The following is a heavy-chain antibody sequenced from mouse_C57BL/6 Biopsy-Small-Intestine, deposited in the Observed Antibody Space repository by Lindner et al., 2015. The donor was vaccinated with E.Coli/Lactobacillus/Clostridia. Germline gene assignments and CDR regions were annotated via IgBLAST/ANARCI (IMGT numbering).Heavy chain of an antibody. CDR2: IFPEDVET. Sequence: VQLQESGPALVKPGASANISCKASGYAFSSSWMNWVKQRPGKGLEWIGRIFPEDVETTYNGNFKGKATLTADKPSSTAYMQLSSLTSEDSAVYFCARGTRLDFWGQGTTLTVSS. CDR3: ARGTRLDF. J-gene: IGHJ2*01. CDR1: GYAFSSSW. V-gene: IGHV1-82*01. D-gene: IGHD3-3*01.